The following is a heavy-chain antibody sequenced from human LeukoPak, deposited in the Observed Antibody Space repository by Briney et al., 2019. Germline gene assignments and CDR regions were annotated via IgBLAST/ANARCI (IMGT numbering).Heavy chain of an antibody. CDR3: AKSPRIAAPATGGSAFDY. CDR2: IGGSDGST. J-gene: IGHJ4*02. CDR1: GFTFSSYA. V-gene: IGHV3-23*01. D-gene: IGHD6-13*01. Sequence: GGSLRLSCAASGFTFSSYAMSWVRQAPGKGLEWVSAIGGSDGSTYYADSVKGRFTISRDNSKNTLSLQMNSLRAVDTAVYYCAKSPRIAAPATGGSAFDYWGQGTLVTVSS.